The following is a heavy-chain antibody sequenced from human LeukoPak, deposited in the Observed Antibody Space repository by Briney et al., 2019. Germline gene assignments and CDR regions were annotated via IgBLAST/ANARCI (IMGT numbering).Heavy chain of an antibody. J-gene: IGHJ6*02. D-gene: IGHD6-13*01. CDR2: INPNSGGT. CDR3: ARDYRDRPYSSSWYRGDYYYYYGMDV. V-gene: IGHV1-2*04. Sequence: GASVKVSCKASGYTFTSYGISWVRQAPGQGLEWMGWINPNSGGTNYAQKFQGWVTMTRDTSISTAYMELSRLRSDDTAVYYCARDYRDRPYSSSWYRGDYYYYYGMDVWGQGTTVTVSS. CDR1: GYTFTSYG.